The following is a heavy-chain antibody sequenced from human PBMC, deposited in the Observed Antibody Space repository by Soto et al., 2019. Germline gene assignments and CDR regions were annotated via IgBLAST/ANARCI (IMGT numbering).Heavy chain of an antibody. D-gene: IGHD2-15*01. J-gene: IGHJ4*01. CDR1: GGSISSSSYY. Sequence: QLQLQESGPGLVKPSETLSLTCTVSGGSISSSSYYWGWIRQPPGKGLEWIGRIYYSGSTYYNPSNKSRVTMSVATSTNQFSLKLSSVTAADTAVYYCARHTPAISISDHWGQGTLVTVSS. CDR3: ARHTPAISISDH. CDR2: IYYSGST. V-gene: IGHV4-39*01.